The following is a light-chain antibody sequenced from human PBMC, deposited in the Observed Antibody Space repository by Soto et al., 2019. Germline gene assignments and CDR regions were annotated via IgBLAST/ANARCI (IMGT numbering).Light chain of an antibody. J-gene: IGLJ1*01. Sequence: QSALTQPASVSGSPGQSITISCTGTSSDIGGYNFVSWYQHHPGKAPRLMIFGVSDRPSGVSDRFSGSKSGNTASLTISGLQAEDEADYYCGSYISSSTPYVFGTGTKVTV. CDR1: SSDIGGYNF. CDR2: GVS. CDR3: GSYISSSTPYV. V-gene: IGLV2-14*03.